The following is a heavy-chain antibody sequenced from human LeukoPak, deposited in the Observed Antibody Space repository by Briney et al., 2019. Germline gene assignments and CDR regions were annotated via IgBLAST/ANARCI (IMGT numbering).Heavy chain of an antibody. CDR3: AKGQQGYSYEYYFDY. V-gene: IGHV1-46*01. J-gene: IGHJ4*02. Sequence: ASVKVSCKASGYTFTSYYMHWVRQAPGQGLEWMGIINPSGGSTSYAQKFQGRVTMTRDTSTSTVYMELSSLRAEDTAVYYCAKGQQGYSYEYYFDYWGQGTLVTVSS. CDR1: GYTFTSYY. D-gene: IGHD5-18*01. CDR2: INPSGGST.